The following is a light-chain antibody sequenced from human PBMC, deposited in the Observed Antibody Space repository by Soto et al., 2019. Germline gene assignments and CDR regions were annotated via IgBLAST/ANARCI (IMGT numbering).Light chain of an antibody. J-gene: IGKJ5*01. V-gene: IGKV1-12*01. CDR1: QSISSS. CDR3: QQGDSFPIT. CDR2: AAS. Sequence: DIQMTQSPSSVSASVGDRVTITRRASQSISSSLAWYQQKPGTVPKLLIYAASSLQSGVPSRFSGSGAGTEFTLSITSLQPEDFGPYYCQQGDSFPITFGQGTRLEIK.